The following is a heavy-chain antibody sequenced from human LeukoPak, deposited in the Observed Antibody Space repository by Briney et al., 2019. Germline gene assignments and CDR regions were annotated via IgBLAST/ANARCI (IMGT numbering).Heavy chain of an antibody. J-gene: IGHJ4*02. V-gene: IGHV4-61*01. CDR3: ARDPFTRKPTGYSSSWFDY. CDR2: IYYSGNT. D-gene: IGHD6-13*01. Sequence: SETLSLTCTVSGGSISSSSYYWSWIRQPPGKGLEWIGYIYYSGNTNYNPSLKSRVTISVDTPKNQFSLKLSSVTAADTAVYYCARDPFTRKPTGYSSSWFDYWGQGTLVTVSS. CDR1: GGSISSSSYY.